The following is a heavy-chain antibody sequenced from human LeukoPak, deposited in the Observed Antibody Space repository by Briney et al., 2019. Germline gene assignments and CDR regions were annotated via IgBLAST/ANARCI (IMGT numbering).Heavy chain of an antibody. J-gene: IGHJ4*02. CDR1: GYTFSNSA. CDR3: ARKQLDGTYYFDY. D-gene: IGHD6-6*01. CDR2: LSPSGGST. V-gene: IGHV1-46*01. Sequence: ASVKLSCKASGYTFSNSAMHWVRQAPGQGLEWMGILSPSGGSTSYAQKFQGRVTMTRDTSTSTVYMELSSLRSDDTAVDYFARKQLDGTYYFDYWGQGTLVTVSS.